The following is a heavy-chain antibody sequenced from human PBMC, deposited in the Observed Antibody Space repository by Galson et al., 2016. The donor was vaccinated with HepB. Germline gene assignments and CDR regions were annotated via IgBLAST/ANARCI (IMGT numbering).Heavy chain of an antibody. J-gene: IGHJ4*02. Sequence: PPGKGLEWIGEIYHSGTTNYNPSLKSRVTISVDKSKNQFSLKLNSVTAADTAVYYCTRDPPLYGSGSYFPHFDYWGQGTLVTVSS. CDR2: IYHSGTT. CDR3: TRDPPLYGSGSYFPHFDY. D-gene: IGHD3-10*01. V-gene: IGHV4-4*02.